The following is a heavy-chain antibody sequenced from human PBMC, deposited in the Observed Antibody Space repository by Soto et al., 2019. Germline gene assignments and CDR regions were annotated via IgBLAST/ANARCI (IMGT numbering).Heavy chain of an antibody. J-gene: IGHJ6*02. CDR1: GGTFSSHA. CDR2: IIPFFGTA. D-gene: IGHD1-7*01. V-gene: IGHV1-69*13. Sequence: GASVKVSCKASGGTFSSHAISWVRQAPGQGLEWMGGIIPFFGTATHSQKFQGRLTITADESRSTAYMELSSLRSDDTAVYYCARGDEVELRVEYFKYGMDVWGQGTAVTVSS. CDR3: ARGDEVELRVEYFKYGMDV.